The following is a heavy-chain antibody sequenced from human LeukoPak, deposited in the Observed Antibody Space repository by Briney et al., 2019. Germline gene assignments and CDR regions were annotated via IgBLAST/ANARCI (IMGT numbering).Heavy chain of an antibody. J-gene: IGHJ4*02. V-gene: IGHV3-74*03. D-gene: IGHD3-10*01. CDR3: ARDKKSGESSEIDY. CDR1: GFTFSNYW. CDR2: INRDGSTT. Sequence: GGSLRLSCAASGFTFSNYWVHWVRQAPGKGLAWVSRINRDGSTTKYADSVEGRFTVSRDNAKNTLNLQMNSLRAEDTAVYYCARDKKSGESSEIDYWGQGTLVTVSS.